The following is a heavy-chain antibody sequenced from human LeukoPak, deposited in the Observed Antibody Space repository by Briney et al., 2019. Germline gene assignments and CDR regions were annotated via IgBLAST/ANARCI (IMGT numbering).Heavy chain of an antibody. CDR2: IYYSGST. CDR3: AGSGNYYYGMDV. J-gene: IGHJ6*02. V-gene: IGHV4-59*01. D-gene: IGHD3-10*01. Sequence: SETLSLTCTVSGGSISSYYWSWIRQPPGKGLEWIGYIYYSGSTNYNPSLKSRVAISVDTSKNQFSLKLSSVTAADTAVYYCAGSGNYYYGMDVWGQGTTVTVSS. CDR1: GGSISSYY.